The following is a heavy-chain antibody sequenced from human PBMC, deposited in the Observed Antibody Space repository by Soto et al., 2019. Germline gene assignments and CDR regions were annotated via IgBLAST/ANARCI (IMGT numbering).Heavy chain of an antibody. CDR3: ASRQAQGLNY. V-gene: IGHV4-34*01. Sequence: QLHQWGAGLLTPSETLSLTCGGSGGPFDAYNWNWVRQAPGKGLEWIGQITPTGVTNYNPSLRSRVTMSLDTSSNIFSLRLTSVNAADTAVYYCASRQAQGLNYWGQGTLVTVSS. CDR1: GGPFDAYN. CDR2: ITPTGVT. J-gene: IGHJ4*02.